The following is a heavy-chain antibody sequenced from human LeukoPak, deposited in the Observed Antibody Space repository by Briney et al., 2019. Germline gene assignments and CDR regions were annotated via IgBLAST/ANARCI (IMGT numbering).Heavy chain of an antibody. J-gene: IGHJ4*02. D-gene: IGHD3-10*01. Sequence: SETLSLTCTVSGGSISSSSYYWGWIRQPPGKGLEWIGSIYYSGSTYYNPSLKSRVTISVDTSKNQFSLKLSSVTAADTAVYYCASIPLWFGELIQGYWGQGTLVTVSS. CDR3: ASIPLWFGELIQGY. CDR1: GGSISSSSYY. CDR2: IYYSGST. V-gene: IGHV4-39*07.